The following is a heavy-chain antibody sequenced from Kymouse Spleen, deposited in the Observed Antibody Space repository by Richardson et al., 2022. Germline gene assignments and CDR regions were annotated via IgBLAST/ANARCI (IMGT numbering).Heavy chain of an antibody. CDR3: AKYYYGSGSYSYYGMDV. V-gene: IGHV3-23*04. CDR2: ISGSGGST. CDR1: GFTFSSYA. D-gene: IGHD3-10*01. J-gene: IGHJ6*02. Sequence: EVQLVESGGGLVQPGGSLRLSCAASGFTFSSYAMSWVRQAPGKGLEWVSAISGSGGSTYYADSVKGRFTISRDNSKNTLYLQMNSLRAEDTAVYYCAKYYYGSGSYSYYGMDVWGQGTTVTVSS.